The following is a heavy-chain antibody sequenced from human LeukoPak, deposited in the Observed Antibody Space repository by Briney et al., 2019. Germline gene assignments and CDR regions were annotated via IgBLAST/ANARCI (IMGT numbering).Heavy chain of an antibody. CDR1: GYTFTSYY. Sequence: ASVKVSCKASGYTFTSYYMHWVRQAPGQGLEWMGIINPSGGSTSYAQKFQGRVTITADESTSTAYMELSSLRSEDTAVYYCAREAKLYYDFWSGSSNWFDPWGQGTLVTVSS. J-gene: IGHJ5*02. CDR2: INPSGGST. CDR3: AREAKLYYDFWSGSSNWFDP. V-gene: IGHV1-46*01. D-gene: IGHD3-3*01.